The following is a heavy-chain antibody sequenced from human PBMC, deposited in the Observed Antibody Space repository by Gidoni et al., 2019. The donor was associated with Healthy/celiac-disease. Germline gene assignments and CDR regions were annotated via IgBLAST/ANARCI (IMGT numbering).Heavy chain of an antibody. CDR1: GFTSPSYS. Sequence: EVHLLESGGGLVQPGGSLRLSCAASGFTSPSYSMNWVREAPGKGLEWVSYISSSSSTIYYADSVKGRFTISRDNAKNSLYLQMNSLRDEDTAVYYCAVACIRGREYEGMDVWGQGTTVTVSS. CDR2: ISSSSSTI. J-gene: IGHJ6*02. V-gene: IGHV3-48*02. D-gene: IGHD3-10*01. CDR3: AVACIRGREYEGMDV.